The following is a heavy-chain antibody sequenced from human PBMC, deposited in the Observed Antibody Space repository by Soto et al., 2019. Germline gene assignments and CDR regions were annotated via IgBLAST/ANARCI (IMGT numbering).Heavy chain of an antibody. D-gene: IGHD3-10*01. CDR1: GYTFTSYD. CDR2: MNPNSGNT. V-gene: IGHV1-8*01. Sequence: ASVKVSCKASGYTFTSYDINWVRQATGQGLEWMGWMNPNSGNTGYAQKFQGRVTMTTDTSTSTAYMELRSLRSDDTAVYYCARDTYYYGSGSYLAFDFDYWGQGTLVTVSS. CDR3: ARDTYYYGSGSYLAFDFDY. J-gene: IGHJ4*02.